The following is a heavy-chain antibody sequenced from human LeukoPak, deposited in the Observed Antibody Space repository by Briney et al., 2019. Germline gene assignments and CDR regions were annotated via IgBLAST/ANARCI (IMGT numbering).Heavy chain of an antibody. J-gene: IGHJ4*02. D-gene: IGHD2-21*02. CDR3: AREREGAYCGGDCYSGYFDY. CDR1: GGSISSYY. V-gene: IGHV4-59*12. CDR2: IYYSGST. Sequence: SETLSLTCTVSGGSISSYYWSWIRQPPGKGLEWIGYIYYSGSTYYNPSLKSRVTISVDTPKNQFSLKLSSVTAADTAVYYCAREREGAYCGGDCYSGYFDYWGQGTLVTVSS.